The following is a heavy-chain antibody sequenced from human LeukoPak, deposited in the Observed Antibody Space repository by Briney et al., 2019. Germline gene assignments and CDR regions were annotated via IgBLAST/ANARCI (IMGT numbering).Heavy chain of an antibody. CDR1: GVSFRSYG. D-gene: IGHD6-13*01. J-gene: IGHJ4*02. CDR2: IWYDASNK. CDR3: AKLAWAAAGISPGY. V-gene: IGHV3-30*02. Sequence: GGSLRLSCAASGVSFRSYGMHWVRQAPGKGLEWVTFIWYDASNKYYAESVKGRFTISRDNSKNTLYLQMNSLRAEDTAVYYCAKLAWAAAGISPGYWGQGTLVTVSS.